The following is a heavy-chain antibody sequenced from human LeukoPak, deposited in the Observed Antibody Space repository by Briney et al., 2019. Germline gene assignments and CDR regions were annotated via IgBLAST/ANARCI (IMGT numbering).Heavy chain of an antibody. J-gene: IGHJ3*01. D-gene: IGHD2-21*02. CDR3: ARRYCGGDCAPDKDAFYF. CDR2: FYYIRST. CDR1: GGSIRSNY. V-gene: IGHV4-59*01. Sequence: PSETLSLTCTVPGGSIRSNYWGWFGKPPGKGLGGFGYFYYIRSTSYNPSLKSRVTIAVDTSKDQFSLKLSSVTAPDTAVYYCARRYCGGDCAPDKDAFYFEGQGTRITVTA.